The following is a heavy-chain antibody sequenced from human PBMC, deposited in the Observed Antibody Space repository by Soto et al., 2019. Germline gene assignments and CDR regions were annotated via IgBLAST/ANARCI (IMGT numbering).Heavy chain of an antibody. D-gene: IGHD2-2*01. CDR3: ARGLLSPYCSSTSCSNFGAVDAFDI. J-gene: IGHJ3*02. V-gene: IGHV1-2*04. CDR1: GYTFTGYY. Sequence: ASVKVSCKASGYTFTGYYMHWVRQAPGQGLEWMGWINPNSGGTNYAQKFQGWVTMTRDTSISTAYMELSRLRSDDTAVYYCARGLLSPYCSSTSCSNFGAVDAFDIWGQGTMVTVSS. CDR2: INPNSGGT.